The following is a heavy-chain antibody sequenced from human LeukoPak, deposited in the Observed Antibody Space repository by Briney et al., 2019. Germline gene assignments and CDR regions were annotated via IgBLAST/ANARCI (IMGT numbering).Heavy chain of an antibody. CDR1: GFTFSSYW. CDR3: VRVRVVVPSLFDYCEY. V-gene: IGHV3-7*01. Sequence: GGSLRLSCAASGFTFSSYWMSWVRQAPGKGLEWVANIKQDGSDKYYVDSVKGRFTISRDNAKNSLYLQMNSLRAEDTAVYYCVRVRVVVPSLFDYCEYWGQGTLVTVSS. D-gene: IGHD3-16*02. CDR2: IKQDGSDK. J-gene: IGHJ4*02.